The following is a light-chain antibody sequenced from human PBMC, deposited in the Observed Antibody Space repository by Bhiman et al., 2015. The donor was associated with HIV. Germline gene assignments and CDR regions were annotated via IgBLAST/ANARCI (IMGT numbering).Light chain of an antibody. J-gene: IGLJ1*01. V-gene: IGLV2-14*03. CDR3: QSYDSTLSGFYV. Sequence: QSALTQPASVSGSPGQSITISCTGSGSDVGGYNHVSWYQQHPGKAPKLMIYDVSDRPSGVSNRFSGSKSGNTASLTISGLQAEDEADYYCQSYDSTLSGFYVFGTGTKVTVL. CDR2: DVS. CDR1: GSDVGGYNH.